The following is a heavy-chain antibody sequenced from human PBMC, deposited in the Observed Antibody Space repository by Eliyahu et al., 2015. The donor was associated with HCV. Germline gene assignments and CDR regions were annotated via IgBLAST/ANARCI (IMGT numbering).Heavy chain of an antibody. CDR1: GGSXNSPDYY. D-gene: IGHD3-22*01. CDR3: ARQDYDNSRNFDY. V-gene: IGHV4-39*01. J-gene: IGHJ4*02. Sequence: QLLLQESGPGLVKPSETLSLTCAVSGGSXNSPDYYWAXIRQPPGKGLEWIGSAYYSVRRYYNPSLKSRVTISIDTSKNQFSLEVNSVTAPDTALYYCARQDYDNSRNFDYWGQGILVTASS. CDR2: AYYSVRR.